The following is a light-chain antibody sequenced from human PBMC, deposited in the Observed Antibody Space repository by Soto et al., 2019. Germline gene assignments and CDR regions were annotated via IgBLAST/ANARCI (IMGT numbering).Light chain of an antibody. J-gene: IGKJ3*01. V-gene: IGKV1-9*01. CDR2: AAS. Sequence: IQLTQSPSTLSPSVGDRVTITCRASQGIGNYLAWYQQKPGKAPKLLIYAASTRQTGVPSRFSGSGSGTDFTLTISSLQPEDFAIYYCQQFNSYPITFGPGTKVDIK. CDR3: QQFNSYPIT. CDR1: QGIGNY.